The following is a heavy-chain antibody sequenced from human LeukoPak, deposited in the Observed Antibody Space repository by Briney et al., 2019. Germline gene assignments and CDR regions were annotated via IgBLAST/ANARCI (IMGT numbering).Heavy chain of an antibody. CDR1: GGTFSSYA. CDR2: TSPRSGNT. J-gene: IGHJ3*02. D-gene: IGHD1-26*01. V-gene: IGHV1-8*03. Sequence: GASVKVSCKASGGTFSSYAISWVRQAAGQGLEWMGWTSPRSGNTQYTQKFQGRVTITWNTSINTVYMDLSSLRSDDTAVYYCARGLFTSTWGQGEQDAFDIWGQGTMVTVSS. CDR3: ARGLFTSTWGQGEQDAFDI.